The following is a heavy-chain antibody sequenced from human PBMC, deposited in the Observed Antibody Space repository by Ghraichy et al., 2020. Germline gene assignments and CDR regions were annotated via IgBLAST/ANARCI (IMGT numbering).Heavy chain of an antibody. CDR3: AIRGYSGYEFFDY. D-gene: IGHD5-12*01. CDR2: ISGSGGST. CDR1: GFTFSSYA. Sequence: GGSLRLSCAASGFTFSSYAMSWVRQAPGKGLEWVSAISGSGGSTYYADSVKGRFTISRDNSKNTLYLQMNSLRAEDTAVYYCAIRGYSGYEFFDYWGQGTLVTVSS. V-gene: IGHV3-23*01. J-gene: IGHJ4*02.